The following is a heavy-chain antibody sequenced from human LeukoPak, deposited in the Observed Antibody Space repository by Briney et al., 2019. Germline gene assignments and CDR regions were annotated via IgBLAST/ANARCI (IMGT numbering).Heavy chain of an antibody. J-gene: IGHJ4*02. CDR3: ARSYGSGSFYYFDY. CDR1: GGSISSYY. V-gene: IGHV4-59*01. CDR2: IYYSGST. Sequence: PSETLSLTCTVSGGSISSYYCSWIRQPPGKGLEWIGYIYYSGSTNYNPSLKSRVSISVDTSKNQFYLKLSSVTDADTAVYYCARSYGSGSFYYFDYWGQGTLATVSS. D-gene: IGHD3-10*01.